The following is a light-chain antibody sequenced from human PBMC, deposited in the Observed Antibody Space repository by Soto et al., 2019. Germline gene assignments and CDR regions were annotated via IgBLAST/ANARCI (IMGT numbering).Light chain of an antibody. Sequence: EMVMTQAPVTLSGSPGERVTLSCRASRTISRNLAWYQQKPGQAPRLLIYGASTRATGIPDRFSGSGSGTEFTLTISSLQSEDFAVYYCQQYNNWPITFGQGTRLEIK. CDR2: GAS. CDR1: RTISRN. V-gene: IGKV3-15*01. CDR3: QQYNNWPIT. J-gene: IGKJ5*01.